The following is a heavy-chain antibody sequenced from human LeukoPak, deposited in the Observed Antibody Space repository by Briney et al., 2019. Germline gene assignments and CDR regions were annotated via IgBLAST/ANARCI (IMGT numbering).Heavy chain of an antibody. V-gene: IGHV3-21*01. CDR3: ASQYYYDSSGFYYYMAV. J-gene: IGHJ6*03. Sequence: PGGSLRLSCAASGFTFSSYSMNWVRQAPGKGLEWVSSISSSSSYIYYADSVKGRFTISRDNAKNSLYLQMNSLRAEDTAVYYCASQYYYDSSGFYYYMAVWGKGTTVTASS. D-gene: IGHD3-22*01. CDR2: ISSSSSYI. CDR1: GFTFSSYS.